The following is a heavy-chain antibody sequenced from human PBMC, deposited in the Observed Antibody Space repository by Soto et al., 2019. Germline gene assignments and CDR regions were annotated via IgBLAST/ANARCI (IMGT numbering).Heavy chain of an antibody. D-gene: IGHD2-21*02. J-gene: IGHJ6*02. CDR2: INHSGST. CDR1: GGSFSGYY. CDR3: ARGRVVVVTAILRPRKVYGMDV. Sequence: PSETLSLTCAVYGGSFSGYYWSWIRQPPGKGLEWIGEINHSGSTNYNPSLKSRVTISVDTSKNQFSLKLSSVTAADTAVYYCARGRVVVVTAILRPRKVYGMDVWGHGTTVTVS. V-gene: IGHV4-34*01.